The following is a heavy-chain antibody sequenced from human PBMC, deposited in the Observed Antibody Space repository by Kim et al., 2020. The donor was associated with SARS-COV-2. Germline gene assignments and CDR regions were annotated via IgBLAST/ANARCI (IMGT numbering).Heavy chain of an antibody. Sequence: PDRGSKHYDPKVQGRVTMTRETSLSTASMELSRLRSDDTAVYYCERGYDYWGQGTLVTVSS. D-gene: IGHD5-18*01. CDR3: ERGYDY. J-gene: IGHJ4*02. V-gene: IGHV1-2*02. CDR2: PDRGSK.